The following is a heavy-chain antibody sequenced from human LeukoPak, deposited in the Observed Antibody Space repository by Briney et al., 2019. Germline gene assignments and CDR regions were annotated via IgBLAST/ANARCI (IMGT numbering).Heavy chain of an antibody. CDR3: ARVAFWSGYYTHFDY. V-gene: IGHV4-4*07. CDR2: IYSTGST. CDR1: GGSISGYY. Sequence: SETLSLTCTVSGGSISGYYWSWIRQPAGKALEWIGRIYSTGSTHYNPSLKSRVTMSVDTSKNQFSLKLSSVTAADAAVYYCARVAFWSGYYTHFDYWGQGTLVTVSS. D-gene: IGHD3-3*01. J-gene: IGHJ4*02.